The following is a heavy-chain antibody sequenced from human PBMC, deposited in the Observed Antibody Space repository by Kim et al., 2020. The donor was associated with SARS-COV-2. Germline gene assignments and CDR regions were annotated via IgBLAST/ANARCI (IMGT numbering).Heavy chain of an antibody. V-gene: IGHV3-33*01. Sequence: GGSLRLSCAASGFSFSSYGMHWVRQAPGKGLEWVAVICDDGTKKYYADSVKGRFTISRDNSKNTLYLQMHSLRAEDTAVYYCARVGSIYSSGWYYFDYGGQGTLGTVSS. D-gene: IGHD6-19*01. CDR2: ICDDGTKK. CDR3: ARVGSIYSSGWYYFDY. J-gene: IGHJ4*02. CDR1: GFSFSSYG.